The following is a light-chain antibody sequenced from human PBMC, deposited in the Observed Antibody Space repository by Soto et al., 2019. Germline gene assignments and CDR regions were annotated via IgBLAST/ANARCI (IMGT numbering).Light chain of an antibody. Sequence: DIQLTQSPSSLSASVGDRVTITCRASQSISNFLNWYQQKPGQAPKLLISSASNVQSGVPSRFSGRGSGTEFTLTISGLQHEDSASYCCQQSYNFPRTFGQGTKVDIK. CDR2: SAS. CDR1: QSISNF. CDR3: QQSYNFPRT. V-gene: IGKV1-39*01. J-gene: IGKJ1*01.